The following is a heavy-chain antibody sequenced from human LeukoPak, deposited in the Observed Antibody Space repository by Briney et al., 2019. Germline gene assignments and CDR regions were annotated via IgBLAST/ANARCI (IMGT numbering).Heavy chain of an antibody. Sequence: SETLSLTCAVYGGSFSGYYWSWIRQPPGKGLEWIGEINHSGSTNYNPSLKSRVTISVDTSKNQFSLKLSSVTAADTAVYYCARGTTVVRGFDYWGQGTLVTVSS. J-gene: IGHJ4*02. V-gene: IGHV4-34*01. CDR1: GGSFSGYY. CDR3: ARGTTVVRGFDY. D-gene: IGHD4-23*01. CDR2: INHSGST.